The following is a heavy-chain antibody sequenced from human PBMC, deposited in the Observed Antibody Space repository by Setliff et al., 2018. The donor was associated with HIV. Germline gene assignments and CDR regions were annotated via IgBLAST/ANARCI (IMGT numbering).Heavy chain of an antibody. Sequence: SVKVSCKASGGTFSSYAISWVRQAPGQGLGWMGGIIPIFGTANYAQKFQGRVTITADESTSTAYMELSSLRSEDTAVYYCARSDYDYVWGSYRYYFDYWGQGTLVTVSS. D-gene: IGHD3-16*02. CDR2: IIPIFGTA. V-gene: IGHV1-69*13. J-gene: IGHJ4*02. CDR1: GGTFSSYA. CDR3: ARSDYDYVWGSYRYYFDY.